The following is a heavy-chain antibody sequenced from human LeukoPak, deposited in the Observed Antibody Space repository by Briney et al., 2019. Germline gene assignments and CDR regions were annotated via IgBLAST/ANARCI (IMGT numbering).Heavy chain of an antibody. CDR2: ISYDGSNK. CDR1: GFTFSSYG. CDR3: AKSQSGSIAALAYCGGDCYSFDY. V-gene: IGHV3-30*18. Sequence: GGSLRLSCAASGFTFSSYGMHWVRQAPGKGLEWVAVISYDGSNKYYADSVKGRFTISRDSSKNTLYLQMNSLRAEDTAVYYCAKSQSGSIAALAYCGGDCYSFDYWGQGTLVTVSS. J-gene: IGHJ4*02. D-gene: IGHD2-21*02.